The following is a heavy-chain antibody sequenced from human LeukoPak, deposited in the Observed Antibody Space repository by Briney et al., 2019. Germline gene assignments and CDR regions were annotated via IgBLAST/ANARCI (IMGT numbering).Heavy chain of an antibody. V-gene: IGHV3-21*01. CDR2: IGSDGGKI. CDR1: GFTFSNYG. J-gene: IGHJ6*02. Sequence: GGSLRLSCAASGFTFSNYGMNWVRQAPGKGLEWVSSIGSDGGKIYYADSVKGRFTISRDNAKNSLYLQMNSLRAEDSAVYYCARDSTYYYYGMDVWGQGTTVTVSS. CDR3: ARDSTYYYYGMDV. D-gene: IGHD2/OR15-2a*01.